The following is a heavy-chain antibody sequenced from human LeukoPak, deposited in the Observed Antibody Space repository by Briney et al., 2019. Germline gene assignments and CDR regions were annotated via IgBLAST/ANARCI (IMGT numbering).Heavy chain of an antibody. J-gene: IGHJ5*02. D-gene: IGHD2-2*02. Sequence: SVKVSCKASGGTFSSYAISWVRQAPGQGLEWMGGIIPIFGTANYAQKFQGRVTITADESTSTAYMELSSLRSEDTAVYYCATWRGYCSSTSCYTTPHDEYWFDPWGQGTLVTVSS. CDR1: GGTFSSYA. CDR2: IIPIFGTA. CDR3: ATWRGYCSSTSCYTTPHDEYWFDP. V-gene: IGHV1-69*13.